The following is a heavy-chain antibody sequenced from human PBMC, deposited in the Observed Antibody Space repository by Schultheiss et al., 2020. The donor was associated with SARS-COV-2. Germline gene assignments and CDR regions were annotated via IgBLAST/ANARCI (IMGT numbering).Heavy chain of an antibody. V-gene: IGHV3-33*06. D-gene: IGHD5-12*01. CDR2: IWYDGSNK. Sequence: GESLKISCAASGFTFSSYGMHWVRQAPGKGLEWVAVIWYDGSNKYYADSVKGRFTISRDNSKNTLYLQMNSLRAEDTAVYYCAKGGGYSGYDGLAFDIWGQGTMVTVSS. CDR1: GFTFSSYG. CDR3: AKGGGYSGYDGLAFDI. J-gene: IGHJ3*02.